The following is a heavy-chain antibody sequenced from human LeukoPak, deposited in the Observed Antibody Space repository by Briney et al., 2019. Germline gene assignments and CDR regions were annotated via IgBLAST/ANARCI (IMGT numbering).Heavy chain of an antibody. D-gene: IGHD6-13*01. Sequence: ASVKVSCKTSGYTFTDYYLHWVRQAPGQGLEWMGIINPSGGSTSYAQKFQGRVTMTRDTSTSTVYMELSSLRSEDTAVYYCARAIGKQLDDTLDYWGQGTLVTVSS. V-gene: IGHV1-46*01. J-gene: IGHJ4*02. CDR2: INPSGGST. CDR1: GYTFTDYY. CDR3: ARAIGKQLDDTLDY.